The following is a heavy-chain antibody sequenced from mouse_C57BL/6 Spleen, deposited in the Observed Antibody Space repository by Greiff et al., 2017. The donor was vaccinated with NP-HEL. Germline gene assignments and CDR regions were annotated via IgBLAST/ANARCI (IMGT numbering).Heavy chain of an antibody. CDR3: ARNSYGSKNAMDY. D-gene: IGHD1-1*01. Sequence: VKLVESGPGLVQPSQSLSITCTVSGFSLTSYGVHWVRQSPGKGLEWLGVIWSGGSTDYNAAFISRLSISKDNSKSQVFFKMNSLQADDTAIYYCARNSYGSKNAMDYWGQGTSVTVSS. CDR2: IWSGGST. CDR1: GFSLTSYG. J-gene: IGHJ4*01. V-gene: IGHV2-2*01.